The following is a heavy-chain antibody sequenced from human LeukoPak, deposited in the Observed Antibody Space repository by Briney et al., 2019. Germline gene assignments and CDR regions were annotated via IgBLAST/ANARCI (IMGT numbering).Heavy chain of an antibody. CDR3: ARDSRKAGYYSEF. V-gene: IGHV3-21*01. J-gene: IGHJ4*02. D-gene: IGHD3-22*01. CDR2: ISRTSTYI. CDR1: GFRFDTHD. Sequence: PGGSLRLSCVASGFRFDTHDLIWVRQAPGKGLECVAYISRTSTYIYYEDSVKGRFTISRDNAKNLVHLQMNSLRAEDTAVYFCARDSRKAGYYSEFWGQGTVVTVSS.